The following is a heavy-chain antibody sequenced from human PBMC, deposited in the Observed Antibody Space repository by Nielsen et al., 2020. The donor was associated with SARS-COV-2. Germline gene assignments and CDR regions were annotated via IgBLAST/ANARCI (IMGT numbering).Heavy chain of an antibody. CDR3: ARDWSRAFDV. V-gene: IGHV3-7*01. Sequence: GGSLRLSCAASGFTFSSLWMSWVRQVPGKGLEWVADIKPDGSEKVYVDSVKGRFTISRDNAKNSMSLQMNSLRAEDTAVYYCARDWSRAFDVWGQGTMVTVSS. CDR2: IKPDGSEK. J-gene: IGHJ3*01. CDR1: GFTFSSLW.